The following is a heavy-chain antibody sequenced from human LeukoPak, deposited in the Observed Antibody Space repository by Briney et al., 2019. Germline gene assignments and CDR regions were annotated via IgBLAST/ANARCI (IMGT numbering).Heavy chain of an antibody. V-gene: IGHV4-61*02. CDR1: GGSISSGSYY. CDR2: IYTSGST. D-gene: IGHD3-3*01. CDR3: AREKNYDFWSGYRSHFDY. J-gene: IGHJ4*02. Sequence: SETLSLTCTVSGGSISSGSYYWSWIRQPAGKGLEWIGRIYTSGSTNYNPSLKSRVTISVDTSKNQFSLKLSSVTAADTAVYYCAREKNYDFWSGYRSHFDYWGQGTLVTVSS.